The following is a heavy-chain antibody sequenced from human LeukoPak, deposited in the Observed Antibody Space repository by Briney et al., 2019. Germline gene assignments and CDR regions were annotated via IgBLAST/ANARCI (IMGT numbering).Heavy chain of an antibody. CDR1: GGSISSYY. D-gene: IGHD1-26*01. CDR3: ARLVGATNYYYGMDV. V-gene: IGHV4-59*08. CDR2: IYYSGST. Sequence: SETLSLTCTVAGGSISSYYWSWIRQPPGKGLEGIGYIYYSGSTKYNPSLKSRVTISLDTSKNQFSLKLSSETAAATAVYYCARLVGATNYYYGMDVWGQGTTVTVSS. J-gene: IGHJ6*02.